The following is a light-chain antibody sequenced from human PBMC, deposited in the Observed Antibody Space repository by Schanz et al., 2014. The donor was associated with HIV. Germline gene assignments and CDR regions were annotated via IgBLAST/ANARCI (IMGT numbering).Light chain of an antibody. CDR1: SSNIGINT. CDR2: ANM. CDR3: SSFAGSNIPWV. Sequence: QSVLTQPPSVSGTPGQRVTILCSGSSSNIGINTVNWYHHLPGTAPKLLMYANMERPSGVPDRFSGFKSGSTASLTVSGLQPEDEADYYCSSFAGSNIPWVFGGGTKLTVL. J-gene: IGLJ3*02. V-gene: IGLV1-44*01.